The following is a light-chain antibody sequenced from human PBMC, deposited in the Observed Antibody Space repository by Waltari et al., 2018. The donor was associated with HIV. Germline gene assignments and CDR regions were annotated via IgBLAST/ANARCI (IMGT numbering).Light chain of an antibody. CDR2: KDT. V-gene: IGLV3-25*03. J-gene: IGLJ3*02. CDR1: ALPNPY. CDR3: ESADNSGTYWV. Sequence: SYELTQPPSVSVSPGQTAKIPCSGDALPNPYAHWYQQKPGQAPLLVIYKDTQRPSGIPERFSGSHSGTTVTLTISGVQAEDEADYYCESADNSGTYWVFGGGTKLSVL.